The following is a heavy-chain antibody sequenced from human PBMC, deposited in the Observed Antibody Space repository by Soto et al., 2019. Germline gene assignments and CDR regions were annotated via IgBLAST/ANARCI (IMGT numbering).Heavy chain of an antibody. CDR1: GGSFSGYY. CDR3: ARYSRRMANSYYYYYYGIDV. D-gene: IGHD5-12*01. V-gene: IGHV4-34*01. CDR2: INHSGST. Sequence: SETLSLTCAVYGGSFSGYYWSWIRQPPGKGLEWIGEINHSGSTNYNPSLKSRVTISVDTSKNQFSLKLSSVTAADTAVYYCARYSRRMANSYYYYYYGIDVRGQGTTVTGSS. J-gene: IGHJ6*02.